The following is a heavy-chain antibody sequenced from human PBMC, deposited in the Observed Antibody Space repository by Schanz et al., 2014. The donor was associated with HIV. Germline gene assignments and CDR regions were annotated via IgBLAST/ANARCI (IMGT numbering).Heavy chain of an antibody. CDR1: GFAFSSSW. V-gene: IGHV3-7*01. Sequence: EVQLVESGGGLVKPGGSLRLSCEASGFAFSSSWMHWVRQTPGKGLEWVAHINQDKSDKRYLYSVRGRFTVSRDNTKNSLFLQMSSLRAEDTAIYYCVRGDPIGSFWGQGTLVTVSS. J-gene: IGHJ4*02. D-gene: IGHD2-21*02. CDR3: VRGDPIGSF. CDR2: INQDKSDK.